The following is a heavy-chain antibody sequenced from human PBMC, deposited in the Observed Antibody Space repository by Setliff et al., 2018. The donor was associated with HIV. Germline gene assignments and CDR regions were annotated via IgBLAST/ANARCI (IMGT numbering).Heavy chain of an antibody. CDR2: IYSSGST. V-gene: IGHV4-59*08. D-gene: IGHD6-13*01. Sequence: PSETLSLTCTVSGDSISGFYWSWIRQPPGKGLECIGYIYSSGSTNYNPSLKSRVTMSVDTSKNQFSLELRSVTAADTAVYYCASRAVLAAAFDYWGQGALVTVSS. CDR1: GDSISGFY. J-gene: IGHJ4*02. CDR3: ASRAVLAAAFDY.